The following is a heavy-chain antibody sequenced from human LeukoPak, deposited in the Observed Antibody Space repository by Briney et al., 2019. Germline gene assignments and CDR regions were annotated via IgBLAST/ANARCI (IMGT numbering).Heavy chain of an antibody. CDR1: GGSISSYY. D-gene: IGHD3-9*01. J-gene: IGHJ6*03. Sequence: SETLSPTCTVSGGSISSYYWSWIRQPAGKGLEWIGRIYTSGSTNYNPSLKSRVTMSVDTSKNQFSLKLSSVTAADTAVYYCARDSGILTGYYYYYMDVWGKGTTVTVSS. CDR2: IYTSGST. V-gene: IGHV4-4*07. CDR3: ARDSGILTGYYYYYMDV.